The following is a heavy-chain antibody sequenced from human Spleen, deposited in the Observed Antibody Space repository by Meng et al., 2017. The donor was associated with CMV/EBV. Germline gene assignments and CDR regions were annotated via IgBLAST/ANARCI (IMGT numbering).Heavy chain of an antibody. CDR3: AKIGHYDILTGYYGLDY. Sequence: VQLVESGGGLVQPGGSLRLSCAASGFTFSSYGMHWVRQAPGKGLEWVAFIRYDGSNKYYADSVKGRFTISRDNSKNTLYLQMNSLRAEDTAVYYCAKIGHYDILTGYYGLDYWGQGTLVTVAS. J-gene: IGHJ4*02. CDR1: GFTFSSYG. V-gene: IGHV3-30*02. D-gene: IGHD3-9*01. CDR2: IRYDGSNK.